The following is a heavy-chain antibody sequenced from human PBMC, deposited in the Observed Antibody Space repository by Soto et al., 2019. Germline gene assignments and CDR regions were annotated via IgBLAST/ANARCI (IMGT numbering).Heavy chain of an antibody. CDR3: ARSVALAAAGNGRYYGMDV. V-gene: IGHV3-11*01. D-gene: IGHD6-13*01. CDR2: ISSSGSTI. J-gene: IGHJ6*02. Sequence: SLRLSCAASGFTFSDYYMSWIRQAPGKRLEWISYISSSGSTIYYADSVKGRFTISRDNAKNSLYLQMNSLRAEDTAVYYCARSVALAAAGNGRYYGMDVWGQGTTVTVSS. CDR1: GFTFSDYY.